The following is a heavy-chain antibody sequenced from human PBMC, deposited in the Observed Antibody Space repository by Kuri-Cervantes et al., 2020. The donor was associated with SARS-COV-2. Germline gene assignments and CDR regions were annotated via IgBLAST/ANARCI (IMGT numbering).Heavy chain of an antibody. V-gene: IGHV4-4*02. CDR2: IYHSGST. J-gene: IGHJ5*02. CDR1: GGPLSSSNW. D-gene: IGHD2-2*01. CDR3: ARGRVYCSSTSCFIWSFDP. Sequence: SETLSPTCAVSGGPLSSSNWWSWVRQPPGKGLEWIGEIYHSGSTNYNPSLKSRVTISVDTSKNQFSLKLSSVTAADTAVYYCARGRVYCSSTSCFIWSFDPWGQGTLVTVSS.